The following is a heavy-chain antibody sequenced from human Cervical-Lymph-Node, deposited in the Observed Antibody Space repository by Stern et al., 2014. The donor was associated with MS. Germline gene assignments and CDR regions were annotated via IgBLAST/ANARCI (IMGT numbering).Heavy chain of an antibody. V-gene: IGHV1-2*06. CDR3: ARDRVGAITTFDY. J-gene: IGHJ4*02. Sequence: VQLEESGAEVKKPGASVKVSCKASGYTFTGYYMYWVRQAPGQGLEWMGRINPNSGGTNYAQKFQGRVTMTRDTSISTAYMELSRLRSDDTAVYYCARDRVGAITTFDYWGQGTLVTVSS. CDR1: GYTFTGYY. CDR2: INPNSGGT. D-gene: IGHD1-26*01.